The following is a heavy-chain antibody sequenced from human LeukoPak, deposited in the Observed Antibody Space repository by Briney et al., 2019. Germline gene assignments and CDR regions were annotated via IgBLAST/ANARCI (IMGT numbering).Heavy chain of an antibody. J-gene: IGHJ4*02. V-gene: IGHV1-46*04. CDR1: GYTFTSYY. D-gene: IGHD6-13*01. Sequence: ASVKVSCKASGYTFTSYYMHWVRQAPGQGLEWMGIIDPSGSFTSYTQKLQGRVTMTRDTSTSTVYMELSSLRSEDTAVYYCAKVSSSWYGRFDYWGQGTLVTVSS. CDR3: AKVSSSWYGRFDY. CDR2: IDPSGSFT.